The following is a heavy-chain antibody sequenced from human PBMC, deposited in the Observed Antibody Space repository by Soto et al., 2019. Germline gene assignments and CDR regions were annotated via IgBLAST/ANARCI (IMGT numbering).Heavy chain of an antibody. CDR3: ARLSYGPYYYYGMDV. Sequence: SETLSLTCTVSGGSISSYYWSWIRQPPGKGLERIGYIYYSGSTNYNPSLKSRVTISVDTSKNQFSLKLSSVAAADTAVYYCARLSYGPYYYYGMDVWGQGTTVT. J-gene: IGHJ6*02. CDR2: IYYSGST. CDR1: GGSISSYY. V-gene: IGHV4-59*01. D-gene: IGHD5-18*01.